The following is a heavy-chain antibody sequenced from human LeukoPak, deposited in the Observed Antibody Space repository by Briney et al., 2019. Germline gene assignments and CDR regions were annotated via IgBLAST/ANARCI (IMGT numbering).Heavy chain of an antibody. CDR2: IWYDGSNK. Sequence: GRSLRLSCAASGFTFSSYGMHWVRQAPGKGLEWVAVIWYDGSNKYYADSVKGRFTISRDNAKNSLYLQMNSLRAEDTAVYYCARDGAGAVAGVDYWGQGTLVTVSS. J-gene: IGHJ4*02. CDR3: ARDGAGAVAGVDY. CDR1: GFTFSSYG. V-gene: IGHV3-33*01. D-gene: IGHD6-19*01.